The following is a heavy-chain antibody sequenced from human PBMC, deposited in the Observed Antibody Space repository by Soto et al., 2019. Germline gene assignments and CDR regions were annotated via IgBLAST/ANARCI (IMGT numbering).Heavy chain of an antibody. J-gene: IGHJ4*02. Sequence: ASVKVSCKASGYTFTSYGISWVRQAPGQGLEWMGWISAYNGNTNYAQKLQGRVTMTTDTSTCTAYMELRSLRSDDTAVYYCARAYCSSTSCYFAYWGQGTLVTVS. CDR1: GYTFTSYG. CDR3: ARAYCSSTSCYFAY. V-gene: IGHV1-18*01. CDR2: ISAYNGNT. D-gene: IGHD2-2*01.